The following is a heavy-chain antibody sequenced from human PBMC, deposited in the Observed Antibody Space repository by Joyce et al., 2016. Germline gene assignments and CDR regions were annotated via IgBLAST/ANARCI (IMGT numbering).Heavy chain of an antibody. V-gene: IGHV1-46*01. J-gene: IGHJ4*02. Sequence: VHLVQSGAEVKEPGASVKVSCKASGYTFTGFYVHWVRQAPGQGLEWMGMIKTMSGGTTYAQKCQGRVTLTRDTAANTHYMELTSLTSDDTAVFYCARDLTGSGWYYFDHWGQGTLVTVSS. D-gene: IGHD6-19*01. CDR3: ARDLTGSGWYYFDH. CDR1: GYTFTGFY. CDR2: IKTMSGGT.